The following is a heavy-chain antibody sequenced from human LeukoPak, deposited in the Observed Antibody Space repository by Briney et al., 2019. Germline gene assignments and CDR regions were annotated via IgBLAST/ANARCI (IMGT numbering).Heavy chain of an antibody. CDR2: IIPIFGTA. D-gene: IGHD3-10*01. CDR1: GGTFSSYA. V-gene: IGHV1-69*05. J-gene: IGHJ5*02. Sequence: SVKVSCKASGGTFSSYAISWVRQAPGQGLEWMGGIIPIFGTANYAQKFQGRDTITTDESTSTAYMELSSLRSEDTAVYYCARVLAYYYGSDPWGFDPWGQGTLVTVSS. CDR3: ARVLAYYYGSDPWGFDP.